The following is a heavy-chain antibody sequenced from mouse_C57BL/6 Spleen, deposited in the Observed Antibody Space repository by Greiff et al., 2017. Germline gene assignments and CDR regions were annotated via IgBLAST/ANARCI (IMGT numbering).Heavy chain of an antibody. V-gene: IGHV1-19*01. Sequence: DVQLVESGPVLVKPGASVKMSCKASGYTFTDYYMNWVKQSHGKSLEWIGVINPYNGGTSYNQKFKGKATLTVDKSSSTAYMELNSLTSEDSAVYYCAREGDYDGGWFAYWGQGTLVTVSA. J-gene: IGHJ3*01. D-gene: IGHD2-4*01. CDR1: GYTFTDYY. CDR2: INPYNGGT. CDR3: AREGDYDGGWFAY.